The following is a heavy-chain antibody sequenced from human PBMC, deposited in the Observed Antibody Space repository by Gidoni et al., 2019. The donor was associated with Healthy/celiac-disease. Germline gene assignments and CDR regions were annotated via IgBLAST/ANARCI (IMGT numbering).Heavy chain of an antibody. V-gene: IGHV1-46*01. J-gene: IGHJ4*02. D-gene: IGHD6-13*01. CDR1: AYTFTSYY. CDR2: SNPSGGST. CDR3: ARVERSSWSDFDY. Sequence: QVPLVQSGAEVTKPGASVKVSCKASAYTFTSYYMHWVRQAPGQGLEWMGISNPSGGSTSYAKKFQGRVTMTRDTSTSTVYMELSSLRSEDTAVYYCARVERSSWSDFDYWGQGTLVTVSS.